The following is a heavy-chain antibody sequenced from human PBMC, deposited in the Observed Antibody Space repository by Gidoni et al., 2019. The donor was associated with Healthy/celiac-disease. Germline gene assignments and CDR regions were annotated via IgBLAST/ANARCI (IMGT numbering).Heavy chain of an antibody. CDR2: IDPSDSYT. J-gene: IGHJ6*02. CDR1: GYSFTSYW. CDR3: ARHRVVVAATLSDYYGMDV. D-gene: IGHD2-15*01. V-gene: IGHV5-10-1*03. Sequence: EVQLVQSGAEVKKPGESLRISCKGSGYSFTSYWISWVRQMPGKGLEWMGRIDPSDSYTNYSPSFQGHVTISADKSISTAYLQWSSLKASDTAMYYCARHRVVVAATLSDYYGMDVWGQGTTVTVSS.